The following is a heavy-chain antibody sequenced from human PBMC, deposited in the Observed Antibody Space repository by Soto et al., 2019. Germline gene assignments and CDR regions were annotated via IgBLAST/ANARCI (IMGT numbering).Heavy chain of an antibody. CDR2: IIPIFGTA. Sequence: QVQLVQSGAEVKKLGSSVKVSCKASGGTFSSYAISWVRQAPGQGLEWMGGIIPIFGTADYAQKFQGRVTITADESTSTAYMELSSLRSEDTAVYYCACTVSNYYYYGMDVWGQGTTVTVSS. CDR1: GGTFSSYA. J-gene: IGHJ6*02. CDR3: ACTVSNYYYYGMDV. D-gene: IGHD2-8*01. V-gene: IGHV1-69*12.